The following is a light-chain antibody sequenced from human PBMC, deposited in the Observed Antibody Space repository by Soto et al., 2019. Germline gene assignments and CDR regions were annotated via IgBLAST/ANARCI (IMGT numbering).Light chain of an antibody. Sequence: EIVLTQSPATLSLSPGERATLSCRASQSISSHLVWYQQKLGQAPRLLNYDASNRATGIPARFSGSGSGTDFTLTISSLEPEDFAVYYCQQRPNWPLTFGGGTRVEIK. V-gene: IGKV3-11*01. CDR2: DAS. J-gene: IGKJ4*01. CDR1: QSISSH. CDR3: QQRPNWPLT.